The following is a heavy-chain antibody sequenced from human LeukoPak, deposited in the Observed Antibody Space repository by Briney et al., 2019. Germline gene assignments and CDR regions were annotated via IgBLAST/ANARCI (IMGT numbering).Heavy chain of an antibody. CDR1: TYSISSGYY. CDR3: ARDIDHTSMVFKSFDY. V-gene: IGHV4-38-2*02. CDR2: IHHSGSV. J-gene: IGHJ4*02. Sequence: PSETLSLTCSVSTYSISSGYYWGWIRQPPGKGLEWIGNIHHSGSVYYNPSLKSRVTISVDLSKNQFSLNLNSVTAADTAVYYCARDIDHTSMVFKSFDYWGQGTLVTVSS. D-gene: IGHD5-18*01.